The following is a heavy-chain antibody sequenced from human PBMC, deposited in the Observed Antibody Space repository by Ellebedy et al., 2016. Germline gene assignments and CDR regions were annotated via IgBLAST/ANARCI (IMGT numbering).Heavy chain of an antibody. CDR3: ARDSAGVVVTSCFDY. V-gene: IGHV3-21*01. J-gene: IGHJ4*02. D-gene: IGHD2-21*02. CDR1: GFTFTIAG. Sequence: GGSLRLXXAASGFTFTIAGMTWVRQAPGKGLEWVATIVFSGTATYYSDSVKGRFIISRDNAKNSLFLQMNSLRDEDTAVYYCARDSAGVVVTSCFDYWGQGTLVTVSS. CDR2: IVFSGTAT.